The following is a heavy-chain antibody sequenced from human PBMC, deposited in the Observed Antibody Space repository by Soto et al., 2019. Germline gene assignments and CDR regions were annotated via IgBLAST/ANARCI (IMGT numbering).Heavy chain of an antibody. V-gene: IGHV4-38-2*02. CDR3: ARVTMGIRDSNRCVVDV. D-gene: IGHD3-10*01. J-gene: IGHJ6*02. CDR2: ISHTGTT. CDR1: GFPISSPYS. Sequence: SETLSLTCLVSGFPISSPYSWGWIRQPPGKGLARIASISHTGTTSYSPSLTSRVSISVDTSKNQVSLQLTSVTAADTAVYFCARVTMGIRDSNRCVVDVWGHGTPVTVSS.